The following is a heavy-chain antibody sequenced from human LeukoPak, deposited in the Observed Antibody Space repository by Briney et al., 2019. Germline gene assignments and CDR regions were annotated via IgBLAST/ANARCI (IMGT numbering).Heavy chain of an antibody. Sequence: PGGSLRLSCAASGFTFSSNAMNWVRQAPGKGLEWVSAISGSGGGTYYADSMKGRFTISRDNSKDTLSLQMNSLRAEDTAVYYCAKGGDSNGGVWDHWGQGTLVTVSS. V-gene: IGHV3-23*01. CDR2: ISGSGGGT. D-gene: IGHD2-21*02. J-gene: IGHJ4*02. CDR1: GFTFSSNA. CDR3: AKGGDSNGGVWDH.